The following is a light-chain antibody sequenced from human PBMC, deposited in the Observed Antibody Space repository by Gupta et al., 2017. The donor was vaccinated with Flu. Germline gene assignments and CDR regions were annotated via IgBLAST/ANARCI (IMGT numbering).Light chain of an antibody. CDR1: SSDVGGYNY. J-gene: IGLJ2*01. V-gene: IGLV2-14*04. CDR2: DVS. Sequence: TSSDVGGYNYVSWYQQHPGKAPKLMIYDVSNRPSGVSNRFSGSKSGNTASLTISGLQAEDEADYYCSSYTSSSFVVFGGGTKLTVL. CDR3: SSYTSSSFVV.